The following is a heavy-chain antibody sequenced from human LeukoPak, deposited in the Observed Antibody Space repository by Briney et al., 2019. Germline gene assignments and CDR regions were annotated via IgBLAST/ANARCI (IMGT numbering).Heavy chain of an antibody. CDR1: GFSFSNYA. V-gene: IGHV3-30-3*01. CDR2: ISYDGSNK. Sequence: GGSLRLSCVASGFSFSNYAVHWVRQAPGKELEWVAVISYDGSNKYYADSVKGRFTISRDNSKNTLHLQMNSLRAEDTAVYYCAREKVAFDIWGQGTMVTVSS. CDR3: AREKVAFDI. J-gene: IGHJ3*02.